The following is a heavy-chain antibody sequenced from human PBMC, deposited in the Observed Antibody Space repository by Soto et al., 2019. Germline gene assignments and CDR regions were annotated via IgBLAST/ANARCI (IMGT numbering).Heavy chain of an antibody. CDR3: ARQRPTDGRWEFANYYGMDV. J-gene: IGHJ6*02. CDR1: GRAFSAYY. D-gene: IGHD1-26*01. CDR2: IIHSEST. V-gene: IGHV4-34*12. Sequence: SETLSLTFAVYGRAFSAYYWRWVRKPPGKGLEWIGEIIHSESTKYNPSLNNRVTISVDTSKNQFSLKLSSVTAADTAVYYCARQRPTDGRWEFANYYGMDVWGQGTPVTVSS.